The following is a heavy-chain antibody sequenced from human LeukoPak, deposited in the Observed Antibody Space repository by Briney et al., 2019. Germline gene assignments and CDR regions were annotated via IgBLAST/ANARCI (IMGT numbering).Heavy chain of an antibody. D-gene: IGHD3-10*01. CDR1: GYTFTSYG. CDR2: ISAYNGNT. Sequence: WASVKVSCKASGYTFTSYGISWVRQAPGQGLEWMGWISAYNGNTNYAQKLQGRVTMTTDTSTGTAYMELRSLRSDDTAVYYCARDRARNYYGSGSYYSDYWGQGTLVTVSS. CDR3: ARDRARNYYGSGSYYSDY. J-gene: IGHJ4*02. V-gene: IGHV1-18*01.